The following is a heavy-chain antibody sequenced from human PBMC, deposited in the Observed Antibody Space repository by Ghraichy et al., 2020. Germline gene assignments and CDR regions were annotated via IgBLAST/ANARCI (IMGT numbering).Heavy chain of an antibody. J-gene: IGHJ4*02. D-gene: IGHD3-10*01. V-gene: IGHV3-11*04. CDR1: GFTFSDYY. CDR3: ARDSGGWYFDY. Sequence: SPNISCAASGFTFSDYYMSWIRQAPGKGLEWVSYISSSGSTIYYADSVKGRFTISRDNAKNSLYLQMNSLRAEDTAVYYCARDSGGWYFDYWGQGTLVTVSS. CDR2: ISSSGSTI.